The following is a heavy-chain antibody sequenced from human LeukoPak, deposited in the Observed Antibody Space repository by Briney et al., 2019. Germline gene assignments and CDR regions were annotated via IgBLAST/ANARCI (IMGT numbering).Heavy chain of an antibody. Sequence: PGRSLRLSCTASGFTFGDDAMSWVRQAPGKGLECVGYIRSNAYGGTTDYAASVKGRFTISRDDSKSIAYLLMNSLKTEDTAVYYCTRVGNGAVAGTVDNWGQGTLVTVSS. CDR1: GFTFGDDA. D-gene: IGHD6-19*01. V-gene: IGHV3-49*04. CDR2: IRSNAYGGTT. CDR3: TRVGNGAVAGTVDN. J-gene: IGHJ4*02.